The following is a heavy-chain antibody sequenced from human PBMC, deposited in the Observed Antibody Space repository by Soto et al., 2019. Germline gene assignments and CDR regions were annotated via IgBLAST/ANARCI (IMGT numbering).Heavy chain of an antibody. Sequence: SETLSLTCAVSGCSISSGGYSWSWIRQPPGKGLEWIGYIYHSRSTYYNPSLKSRVTISVDRSKNQFSLKLSSVTAADTAVYYCARGAIFGVVTAPNGWFDPWGQGTLVTVSS. J-gene: IGHJ5*02. CDR3: ARGAIFGVVTAPNGWFDP. CDR1: GCSISSGGYS. CDR2: IYHSRST. V-gene: IGHV4-30-2*01. D-gene: IGHD3-3*01.